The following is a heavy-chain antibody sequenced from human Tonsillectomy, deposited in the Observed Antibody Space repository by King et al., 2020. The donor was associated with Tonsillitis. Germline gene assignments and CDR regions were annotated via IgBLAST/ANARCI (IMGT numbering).Heavy chain of an antibody. D-gene: IGHD5-18*01. CDR3: AHSPLIVRGYNYGAFDY. Sequence: TLKESGPTLVKPTQTLTLTCTFSGFSLSTSGVGVGWIRQPPGKALEWLALIYWNDDKRYSTSLMSRLTITKVTSKNQVVLTMTNMDPVDTATYYCAHSPLIVRGYNYGAFDYWGQGTLVTVSS. J-gene: IGHJ4*02. V-gene: IGHV2-5*01. CDR2: IYWNDDK. CDR1: GFSLSTSGVG.